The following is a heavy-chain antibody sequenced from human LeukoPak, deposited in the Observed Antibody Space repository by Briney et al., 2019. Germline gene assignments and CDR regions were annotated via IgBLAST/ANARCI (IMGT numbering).Heavy chain of an antibody. D-gene: IGHD5-18*01. V-gene: IGHV3-74*01. CDR2: INSDGSST. CDR1: GFTFSSYW. Sequence: QPGGSLRLSCAASGFTFSSYWMHWVRQAPGKGLVWVSRINSDGSSTSYADSVKGRFTISRDNAKNTLYLQMNSLRAEDTAVYYCARVGYSYGHFDYWGLGTLVTVSS. CDR3: ARVGYSYGHFDY. J-gene: IGHJ4*02.